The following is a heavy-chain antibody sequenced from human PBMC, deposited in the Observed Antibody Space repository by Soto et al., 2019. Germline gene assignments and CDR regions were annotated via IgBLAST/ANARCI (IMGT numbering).Heavy chain of an antibody. D-gene: IGHD5-18*01. CDR1: GGSSSNYY. J-gene: IGHJ4*02. V-gene: IGHV4-59*01. CDR3: ARDHPHSYGVYYFDY. CDR2: IYSSGST. Sequence: SETLSLTCTVSGGSSSNYYWNWIRQSPGKGLEWIGYIYSSGSTHYNPSLQNRVTISIDTSKNQVSLKVNSVTAADTAVYYCARDHPHSYGVYYFDYWGQGTPVTVSS.